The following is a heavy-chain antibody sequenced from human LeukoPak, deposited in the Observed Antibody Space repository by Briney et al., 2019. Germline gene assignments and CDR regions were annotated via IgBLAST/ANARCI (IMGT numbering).Heavy chain of an antibody. CDR1: GGSTSSTDFF. D-gene: IGHD6-6*01. V-gene: IGHV4-39*07. CDR3: ARLLWYSSSSGHFQH. CDR2: VEYTGRT. Sequence: SETLSLTCTVSGGSTSSTDFFWGWIRQPPGKGLEWIGNVEYTGRTYYNPSLKSRVTISVDTSKNQFSLKLSSVTAADTAVYYCARLLWYSSSSGHFQHWGQGTLVTVSS. J-gene: IGHJ1*01.